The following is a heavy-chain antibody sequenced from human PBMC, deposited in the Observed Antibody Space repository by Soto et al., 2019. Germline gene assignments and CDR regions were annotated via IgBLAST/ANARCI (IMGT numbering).Heavy chain of an antibody. V-gene: IGHV1-3*01. CDR3: AREYFDMLTGFYSHDY. Sequence: QVHLVQSGAGVRKPGASVTLSCKTSGYTFTDYAIHWVRQAPGQRPEWMGWINVANGNTKYSPKCQGRVIFTSDTSASTAYMEVSSLRSEDTAVYYCAREYFDMLTGFYSHDYWGQGTLVTVSS. CDR2: INVANGNT. D-gene: IGHD3-9*01. J-gene: IGHJ4*02. CDR1: GYTFTDYA.